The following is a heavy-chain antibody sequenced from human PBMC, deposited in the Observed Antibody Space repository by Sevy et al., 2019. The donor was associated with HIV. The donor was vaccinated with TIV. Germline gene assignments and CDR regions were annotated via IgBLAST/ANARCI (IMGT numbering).Heavy chain of an antibody. CDR3: EKDLVSMASRQGYFDY. CDR1: GFTFSNYA. J-gene: IGHJ4*02. Sequence: GGSLRLSCAASGFTFSNYAMNWDRQAPGKGLEWVSTSSGTGLSTYYADSVKGRCTISRDNSKNTLYLQMNTLRAEDTAFYLCEKDLVSMASRQGYFDYWGQGTLVTVSS. D-gene: IGHD6-6*01. V-gene: IGHV3-23*01. CDR2: SSGTGLST.